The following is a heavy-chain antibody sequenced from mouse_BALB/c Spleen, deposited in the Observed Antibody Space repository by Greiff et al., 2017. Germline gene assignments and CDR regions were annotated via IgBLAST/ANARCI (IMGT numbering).Heavy chain of an antibody. Sequence: EVQGVESGGGLVQPGGSRKLSCAASGFTFSSFGMHWVRQAPEKGLEWVAYISSGSSTIYYADTVKGRFTISRDNPKNTLFLQMTSLRSEDTAMYYCARGYGYDWFAYWGQGTLVTVSA. D-gene: IGHD2-2*01. J-gene: IGHJ3*01. CDR1: GFTFSSFG. V-gene: IGHV5-17*02. CDR3: ARGYGYDWFAY. CDR2: ISSGSSTI.